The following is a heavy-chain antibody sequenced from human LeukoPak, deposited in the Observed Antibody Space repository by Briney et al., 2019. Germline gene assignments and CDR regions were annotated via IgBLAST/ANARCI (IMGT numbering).Heavy chain of an antibody. Sequence: ASVKVSCKASGYTFTGYYMHWVRQAPGQGLEWMGWINPNSGGTNYAQKFQGRVTMTRDTSINTAYMELSSLRSDDTAVYYCAKFAGGNYLASWGQGTLVTVSS. CDR2: INPNSGGT. J-gene: IGHJ4*02. CDR3: AKFAGGNYLAS. V-gene: IGHV1-2*02. CDR1: GYTFTGYY. D-gene: IGHD1-26*01.